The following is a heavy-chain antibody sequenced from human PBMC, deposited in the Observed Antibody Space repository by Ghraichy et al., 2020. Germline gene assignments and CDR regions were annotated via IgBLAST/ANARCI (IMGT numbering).Heavy chain of an antibody. J-gene: IGHJ4*02. Sequence: GGSLRLSCAASGFTFSSYAMSWVRQAPGKGLEWVSAISGSGGSTYYADSVKGRFTISRDNSKNTLYLQMNSLRAEDTAVYYCAKDPGLGDFWSGYYWGQGTLVTVSS. CDR2: ISGSGGST. V-gene: IGHV3-23*01. D-gene: IGHD3-3*01. CDR3: AKDPGLGDFWSGYY. CDR1: GFTFSSYA.